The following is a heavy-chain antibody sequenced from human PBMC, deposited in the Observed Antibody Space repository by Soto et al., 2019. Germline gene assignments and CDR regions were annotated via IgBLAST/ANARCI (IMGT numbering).Heavy chain of an antibody. D-gene: IGHD6-19*01. CDR1: GYTFTNYD. CDR3: ARGRGWRDY. J-gene: IGHJ4*02. CDR2: MDPNSGNN. Sequence: QVQLVQSGAEVKKPGASVKVSCKASGYTFTNYDINWVRQAPGQGLEWMGCMDPNSGNNDYAQKFQGRVTITRNTSISTAYLELSSLSSEDTAVYYCARGRGWRDYWGQGTLVTVSS. V-gene: IGHV1-8*01.